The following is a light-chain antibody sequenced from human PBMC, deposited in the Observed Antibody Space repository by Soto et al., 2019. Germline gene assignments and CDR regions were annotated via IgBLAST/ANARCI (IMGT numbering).Light chain of an antibody. CDR2: DAS. CDR1: QSVSRY. V-gene: IGKV3-11*01. J-gene: IGKJ4*01. Sequence: EIVLTQSPATLSLSPGERATLSCRASQSVSRYLAWYQQKPGQAPRLLIYDASNRAAGIPARFSGSGSETDLTLTISSLEPDDFAVYYCQQRSNFLTFGGETKVEIK. CDR3: QQRSNFLT.